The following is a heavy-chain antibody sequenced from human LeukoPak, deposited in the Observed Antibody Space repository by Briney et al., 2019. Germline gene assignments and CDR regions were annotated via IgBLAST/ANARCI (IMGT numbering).Heavy chain of an antibody. CDR1: GYTFTGYY. D-gene: IGHD3-22*01. V-gene: IGHV1-2*02. Sequence: ASVKVSCKASGYTFTGYYMHWVRQAPGQGLEWMGWINPNSGGTNYAQKLQGRVTMTTDTSTSTAYMELRSLRSDDTAVYYRARFPGYYYDSSGYLTDYWGQGTLVTVSS. CDR3: ARFPGYYYDSSGYLTDY. J-gene: IGHJ4*02. CDR2: INPNSGGT.